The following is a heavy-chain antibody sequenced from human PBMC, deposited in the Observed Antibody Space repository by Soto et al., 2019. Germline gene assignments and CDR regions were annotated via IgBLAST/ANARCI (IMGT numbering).Heavy chain of an antibody. CDR1: GLTFSSYA. D-gene: IGHD6-13*01. CDR2: ISGSGITT. CDR3: AKVEAAAARVNWFDP. V-gene: IGHV3-23*01. Sequence: GGSLRLSCAASGLTFSSYAVTWVRQAPGKGLEWVSLISGSGITTYYVDSVKGRFIISRDSSKNTLYLQMNNLRAEDTAVYYCAKVEAAAARVNWFDPWGQGTLVTVSS. J-gene: IGHJ5*02.